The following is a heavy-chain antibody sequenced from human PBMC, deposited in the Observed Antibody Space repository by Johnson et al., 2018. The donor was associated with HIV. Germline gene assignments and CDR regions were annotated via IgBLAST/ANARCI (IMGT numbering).Heavy chain of an antibody. CDR3: AREREIFGVVTEEAFDF. J-gene: IGHJ3*01. V-gene: IGHV3-7*01. D-gene: IGHD3-3*01. Sequence: VQLVESGGGLVQPGGSLRLSCSASGFTFSNYWMRWVRQAPGKGLEWVANVTPDGRDNYYVDSVKDRFTISRDNAKNSLYLQMNRLRAEATAGYYCAREREIFGVVTEEAFDFWGHGTMVTVSS. CDR2: VTPDGRDN. CDR1: GFTFSNYW.